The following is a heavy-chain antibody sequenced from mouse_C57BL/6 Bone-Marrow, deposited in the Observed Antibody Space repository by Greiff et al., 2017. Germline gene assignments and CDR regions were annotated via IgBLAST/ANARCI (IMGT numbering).Heavy chain of an antibody. D-gene: IGHD2-2*01. CDR2: IRSKSNNYAT. J-gene: IGHJ4*01. CDR3: VSYGYDEGYYAMDY. V-gene: IGHV10-1*01. Sequence: EVQVVESGGGLVQPKGSLKLSCAASGFSFNTYAMNWVRQAPGKGLEWVARIRSKSNNYATYYADSVKDRFTISRDDSESMLYLQMNNLKTEDTAMYYCVSYGYDEGYYAMDYWGQGTSVTVSS. CDR1: GFSFNTYA.